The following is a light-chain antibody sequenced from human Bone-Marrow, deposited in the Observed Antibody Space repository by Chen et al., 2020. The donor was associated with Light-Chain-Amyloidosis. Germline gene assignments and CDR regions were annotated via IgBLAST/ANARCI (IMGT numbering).Light chain of an antibody. V-gene: IGKV1-8*01. J-gene: IGKJ5*01. CDR3: QQYYSYPLT. CDR1: QGISSY. CDR2: AAS. Sequence: AIRLPQSPSSLSASTGDRVTRTCRASQGISSYLAWYQLKPGKAPKLLIYAASTLQSGVPSRFSGSGSGTDFTLTISCLQSEDFATYYCQQYYSYPLTFGRGTRLEIK.